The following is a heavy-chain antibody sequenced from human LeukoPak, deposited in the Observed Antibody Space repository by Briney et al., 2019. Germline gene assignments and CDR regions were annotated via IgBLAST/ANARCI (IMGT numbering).Heavy chain of an antibody. CDR3: AKVASRYSSSWYVAVDY. Sequence: GGSLRLSCATSGFSFSSYAMSWVRQAPGKGLEWVSAISGSGGSTYYADSVKGRFTISRDNSKNTLYLQMNSLRAEDTAVYYCAKVASRYSSSWYVAVDYWGQGTLVTVSS. D-gene: IGHD6-13*01. J-gene: IGHJ4*02. V-gene: IGHV3-23*01. CDR1: GFSFSSYA. CDR2: ISGSGGST.